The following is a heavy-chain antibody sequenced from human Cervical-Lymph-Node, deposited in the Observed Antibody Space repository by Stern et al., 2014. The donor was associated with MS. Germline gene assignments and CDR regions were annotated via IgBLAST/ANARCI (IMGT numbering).Heavy chain of an antibody. Sequence: QLVESGAEVKKPGASVKVSCKASGYTFTTHGFSWVRQAPGQGLEWMGWISGFNGNTNYAQKLLGRVTMTTDTSTSTAYMELRYLRSDDTAVYYCARDRAAGRGSLDYWGQGTLVTVSS. CDR3: ARDRAAGRGSLDY. CDR2: ISGFNGNT. V-gene: IGHV1-18*01. CDR1: GYTFTTHG. J-gene: IGHJ4*02. D-gene: IGHD3-10*01.